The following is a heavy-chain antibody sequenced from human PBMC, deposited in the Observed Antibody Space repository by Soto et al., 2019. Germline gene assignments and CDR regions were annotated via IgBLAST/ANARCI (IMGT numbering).Heavy chain of an antibody. Sequence: XVKGSCKASGGTFSSYAIGCVRHAPGQGLEWMGGIIPIFGTANYAQKFQGRVTITADESTSTAYMELSSLRSEDTAVYYCARWDTAMVTGGDYWGQGTLVTVSS. J-gene: IGHJ4*02. D-gene: IGHD5-18*01. V-gene: IGHV1-69*13. CDR2: IIPIFGTA. CDR3: ARWDTAMVTGGDY. CDR1: GGTFSSYA.